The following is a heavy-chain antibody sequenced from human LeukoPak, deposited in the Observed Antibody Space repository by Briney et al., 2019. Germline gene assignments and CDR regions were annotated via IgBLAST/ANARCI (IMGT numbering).Heavy chain of an antibody. Sequence: SSETLSLTCTVSGGSVSSGSYYWSWIRQPPGKGLEWIGYIYYSGSTNYNPSLKSRVTISLDTSKNQFSMNLISVTAADTAVYYCAREGVAAAGKLDYWGQGTLVTVSS. CDR3: AREGVAAAGKLDY. D-gene: IGHD6-13*01. CDR2: IYYSGST. J-gene: IGHJ4*02. V-gene: IGHV4-61*01. CDR1: GGSVSSGSYY.